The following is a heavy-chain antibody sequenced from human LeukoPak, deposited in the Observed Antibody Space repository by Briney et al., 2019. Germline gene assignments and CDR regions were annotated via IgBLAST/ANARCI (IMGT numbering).Heavy chain of an antibody. V-gene: IGHV4-39*01. Sequence: PSETLSLTCTVSGGSISSSSYYWVWIRQPPGKGLEWIGSIYYSGSTYYNPSLKSRVTISVDTSKNQFSLKLSSVTAADTAVYYCARQFNYYGSGSFYTNNWFDPWGQGTLVTVSS. D-gene: IGHD3-10*01. J-gene: IGHJ5*02. CDR3: ARQFNYYGSGSFYTNNWFDP. CDR2: IYYSGST. CDR1: GGSISSSSYY.